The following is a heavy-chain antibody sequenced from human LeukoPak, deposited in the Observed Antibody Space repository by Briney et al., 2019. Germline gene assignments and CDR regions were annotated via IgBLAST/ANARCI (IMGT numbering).Heavy chain of an antibody. Sequence: SETLSLTCAVYGGSFSGYYWSWIRQPPGKGLEWIGEINHSGSTNYNPSLKSRVTISVDTSKNQFSLKLSSVTAADTAVYYCARGGGYSYGSSRDYYYYGMDVWGQGTTVTVSS. CDR2: INHSGST. D-gene: IGHD5-18*01. V-gene: IGHV4-34*01. CDR3: ARGGGYSYGSSRDYYYYGMDV. CDR1: GGSFSGYY. J-gene: IGHJ6*02.